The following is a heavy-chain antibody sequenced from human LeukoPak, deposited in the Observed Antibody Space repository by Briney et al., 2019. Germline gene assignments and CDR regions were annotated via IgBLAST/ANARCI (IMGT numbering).Heavy chain of an antibody. V-gene: IGHV3-66*03. CDR2: IYSRGST. J-gene: IGHJ5*02. CDR3: ARDYYGP. CDR1: GFTFSSYA. D-gene: IGHD3-22*01. Sequence: GGSLSLSCAASGFTFSSYAMSWVRQAPGKGLEWVSSIYSRGSTSYVDSVKGRFTISRDNSKNTLFLQMNSLRVEDTAVYYCARDYYGPWGQGTLVTVSS.